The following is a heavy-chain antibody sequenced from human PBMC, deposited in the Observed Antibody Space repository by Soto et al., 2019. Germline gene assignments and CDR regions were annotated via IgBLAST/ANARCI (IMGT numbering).Heavy chain of an antibody. J-gene: IGHJ4*02. V-gene: IGHV3-23*01. CDR1: GFTFSSHA. Sequence: GGSLRLSCAASGFTFSSHAMTWVRQAPGRGLEWVSSISPGGGATYYEDSVKGRFSISRDNSENTLYLHINSLRSEDTAVYYCARTKDSTVTRELYYFDYWGQGTLVTVSS. CDR3: ARTKDSTVTRELYYFDY. CDR2: ISPGGGAT. D-gene: IGHD4-4*01.